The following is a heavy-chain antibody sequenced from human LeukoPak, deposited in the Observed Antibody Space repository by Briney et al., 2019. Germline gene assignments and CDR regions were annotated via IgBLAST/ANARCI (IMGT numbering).Heavy chain of an antibody. CDR2: ISGSDGST. CDR3: AKVSSNPYYYYGMDV. V-gene: IGHV3-23*01. J-gene: IGHJ6*02. CDR1: GFTFSSYA. D-gene: IGHD4-4*01. Sequence: PGGSLRLSCAASGFTFSSYAMSWVRQAPGKGLEWVSGISGSDGSTYYADSVKGRFTISRDNSKNMLYLQMNSLRAEDTAVYYCAKVSSNPYYYYGMDVWGQGTTVTVSS.